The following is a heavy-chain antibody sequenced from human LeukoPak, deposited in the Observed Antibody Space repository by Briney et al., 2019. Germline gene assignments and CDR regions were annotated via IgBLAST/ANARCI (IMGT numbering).Heavy chain of an antibody. D-gene: IGHD3-10*01. CDR3: ARDRGYLDGFDI. Sequence: SETLSLTCTVSGGSISSHYWSWIRQPPGKGLEWIGYIHYTGDSNYNPSLNSRVTMSLDTSKNQFSLKLSSVTAADTAVYYCARDRGYLDGFDIWGQGTMVTVSS. CDR1: GGSISSHY. J-gene: IGHJ3*02. V-gene: IGHV4-59*11. CDR2: IHYTGDS.